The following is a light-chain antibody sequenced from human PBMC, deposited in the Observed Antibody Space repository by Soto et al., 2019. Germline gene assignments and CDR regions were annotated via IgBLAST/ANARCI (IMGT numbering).Light chain of an antibody. CDR2: AAS. CDR1: QSISSY. J-gene: IGKJ1*01. V-gene: IGKV1-39*01. CDR3: QQSYSTLTWT. Sequence: DMQMTQSPSSLSASVGDRVTITCRAIQSISSYLNWYQQKPGKAPKLLIYAASSLQSGVPSRFSGSGSGTDFTLTISSLQPEDFATYYCQQSYSTLTWTFGQGTKVDIK.